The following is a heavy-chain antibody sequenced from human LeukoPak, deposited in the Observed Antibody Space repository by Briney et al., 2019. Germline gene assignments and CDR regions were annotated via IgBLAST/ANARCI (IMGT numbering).Heavy chain of an antibody. CDR2: ISDSGKTI. J-gene: IGHJ4*02. CDR3: ARCRALRGVTPDY. D-gene: IGHD3-10*01. Sequence: GGSLRLSCTASGFTFSQYSMIWVRQAPGRGLEWVCFISDSGKTILYADSVEGRFTISRDKGKNSLYLQMNSLRAEDTAVYYCARCRALRGVTPDYWGQGTLVTVSS. V-gene: IGHV3-48*01. CDR1: GFTFSQYS.